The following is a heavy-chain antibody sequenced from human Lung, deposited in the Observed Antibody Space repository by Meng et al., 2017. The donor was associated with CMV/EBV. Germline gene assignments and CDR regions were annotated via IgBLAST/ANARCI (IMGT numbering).Heavy chain of an antibody. J-gene: IGHJ3*02. CDR1: GGSISSYYW. CDR3: ARAGGTIFRLDI. D-gene: IGHD3-3*01. Sequence: GGSLRLXCTVSGGSISSYYWMHWVRQAPGKGLVWVSRINSDGSSTSYADSVKGRFTISRDNAKNTLYLQMNSLRAEDTAVYYCARAGGTIFRLDIWGQGTMVTVSS. CDR2: INSDGSST. V-gene: IGHV3-74*01.